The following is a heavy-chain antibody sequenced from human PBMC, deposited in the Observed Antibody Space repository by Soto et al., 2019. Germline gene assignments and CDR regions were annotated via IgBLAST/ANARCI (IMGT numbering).Heavy chain of an antibody. CDR2: IYYSGST. J-gene: IGHJ5*02. V-gene: IGHV4-31*03. Sequence: SETLSLTCTVSGGSISSGDYYWSWIRQHPGKGLEWIGYIYYSGSTYYKPYLKSRVTISVDTSKNQFSLKLSSVTAADTAVYYCARWWSGSRQGFDPWGQGTLVTVSS. CDR3: ARWWSGSRQGFDP. CDR1: GGSISSGDYY. D-gene: IGHD3-3*01.